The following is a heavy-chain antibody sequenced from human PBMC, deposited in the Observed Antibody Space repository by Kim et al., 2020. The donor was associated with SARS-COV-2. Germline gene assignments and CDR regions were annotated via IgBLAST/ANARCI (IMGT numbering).Heavy chain of an antibody. J-gene: IGHJ4*02. V-gene: IGHV1-2*04. CDR3: ARHSSSWYYGFDY. D-gene: IGHD6-13*01. Sequence: ASVKVSCKASGYTFTGYYMHWVRQAPGQGLEWMGWINPNSGRTNYAQKFQGWVTMTRDTSISTAYMELSRLRSDDTAVYYCARHSSSWYYGFDYWGQGTLVTVSS. CDR1: GYTFTGYY. CDR2: INPNSGRT.